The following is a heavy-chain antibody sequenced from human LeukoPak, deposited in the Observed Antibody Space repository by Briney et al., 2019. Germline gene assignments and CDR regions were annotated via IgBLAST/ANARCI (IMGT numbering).Heavy chain of an antibody. CDR3: ARGSVGAHRGFDY. V-gene: IGHV3-21*01. CDR1: GFTFSSYS. J-gene: IGHJ4*02. Sequence: GGSLRLSCAASGFTFSSYSMNWVRQAPGKGLEWVSSISSSSSYIYYADSVKGRFTISRDNAKNSLYLQMNSLRAEDTAVYYRARGSVGAHRGFDYWGQGTLVTVSS. D-gene: IGHD1-26*01. CDR2: ISSSSSYI.